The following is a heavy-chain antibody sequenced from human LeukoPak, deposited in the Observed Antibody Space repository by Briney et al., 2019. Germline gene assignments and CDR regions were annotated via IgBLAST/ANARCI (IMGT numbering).Heavy chain of an antibody. CDR1: GGSISSSSYY. J-gene: IGHJ4*02. CDR3: ARAPYDYDSSGTLFDY. V-gene: IGHV4-39*01. D-gene: IGHD3-22*01. CDR2: IYYSGST. Sequence: SETLSLTCTVSGGSISSSSYYWGWIRQPPGKGLEWIGSIYYSGSTYYNPSLKSRVTISVDTSKNQFSLRLSSVTAADTAVYYCARAPYDYDSSGTLFDYWGQGTLVTVSS.